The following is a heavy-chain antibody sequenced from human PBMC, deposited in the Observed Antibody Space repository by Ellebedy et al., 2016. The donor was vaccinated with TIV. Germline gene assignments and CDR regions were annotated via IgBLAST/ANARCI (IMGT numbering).Heavy chain of an antibody. Sequence: PGGSLRLSCAASGFTFSRSWMSWVRQAPGKGLEWVATIKQDGSEKYYVDSVKGRFTISRDNAKNSLYLQTNSLRADDTAMYYCARETGITAGGRALDYWGQGTLVTVSS. CDR2: IKQDGSEK. CDR1: GFTFSRSW. J-gene: IGHJ4*02. V-gene: IGHV3-7*03. D-gene: IGHD2-15*01. CDR3: ARETGITAGGRALDY.